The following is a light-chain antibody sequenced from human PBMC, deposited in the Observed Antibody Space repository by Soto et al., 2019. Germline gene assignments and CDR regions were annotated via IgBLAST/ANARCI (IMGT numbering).Light chain of an antibody. J-gene: IGKJ5*01. CDR2: AAS. V-gene: IGKV1-12*01. Sequence: DIEMTQSPSTLSASVGDRVTVTCRASQSIGNLLAWYQQKPGKAPKLLIYAASSLQSGVPSRFSGSGSGTDFTLTISSLQPEDFATYYCQHADSFPLITFGQGTRLDIK. CDR3: QHADSFPLIT. CDR1: QSIGNL.